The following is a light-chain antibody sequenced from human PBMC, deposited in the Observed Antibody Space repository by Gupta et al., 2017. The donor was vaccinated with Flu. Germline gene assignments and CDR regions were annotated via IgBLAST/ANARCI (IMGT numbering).Light chain of an antibody. J-gene: IGLJ3*02. CDR2: RNN. Sequence: TATITCTGTSTNVGNQGAAWLQQHQAHPPKLLSYRNNNRPSGISERFSASRSGNTASLTITELQPEDETDYYCSVYDSSLGAWVFGGGTKLTVL. CDR3: SVYDSSLGAWV. V-gene: IGLV10-54*04. CDR1: STNVGNQG.